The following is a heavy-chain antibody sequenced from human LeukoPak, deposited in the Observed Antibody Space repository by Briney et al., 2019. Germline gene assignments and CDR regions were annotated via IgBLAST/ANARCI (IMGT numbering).Heavy chain of an antibody. Sequence: PGGSLRLSCAASGFTFSSYWMHWVRQAPGKGLVWVSQINNDGSDATYADSVKGRFTISRDNAKSTLFLQMNSLRAEDTAVYYCARESCSSSSCYFWWGQGTLVTVSS. J-gene: IGHJ4*02. D-gene: IGHD2-2*01. V-gene: IGHV3-74*01. CDR2: INNDGSDA. CDR3: ARESCSSSSCYFW. CDR1: GFTFSSYW.